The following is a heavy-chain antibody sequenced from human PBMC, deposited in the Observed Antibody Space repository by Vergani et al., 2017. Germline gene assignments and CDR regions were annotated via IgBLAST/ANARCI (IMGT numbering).Heavy chain of an antibody. CDR1: GYSFINYG. D-gene: IGHD2-2*01. J-gene: IGHJ6*02. CDR2: VSPYNGNT. Sequence: VQSGDEVKKPGASVKVSCKTSGYSFINYGISWVRQAPGQGLEWLGWVSPYNGNTNYGQKFQGRVTMTTDTSTRTAYMQLRSLTFDDTAVYYCASEGLYANIRGPYRPTSYYGMRVWGQGTRVTVAS. V-gene: IGHV1-18*01. CDR3: ASEGLYANIRGPYRPTSYYGMRV.